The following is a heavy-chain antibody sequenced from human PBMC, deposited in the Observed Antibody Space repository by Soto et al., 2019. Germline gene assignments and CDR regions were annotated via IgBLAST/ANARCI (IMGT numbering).Heavy chain of an antibody. Sequence: GGSLRLSCAASGFTFSSYSMNWVRQAPGKGLEWVSYISSSSSTIYYADSVKGRFTISRDNAKNSLYLQMNSLRDEDTAVYYLARDPRRYDFWSGEGYYYYYGMDVWGQGTTVTVSS. V-gene: IGHV3-48*02. J-gene: IGHJ6*02. CDR1: GFTFSSYS. D-gene: IGHD3-3*01. CDR2: ISSSSSTI. CDR3: ARDPRRYDFWSGEGYYYYYGMDV.